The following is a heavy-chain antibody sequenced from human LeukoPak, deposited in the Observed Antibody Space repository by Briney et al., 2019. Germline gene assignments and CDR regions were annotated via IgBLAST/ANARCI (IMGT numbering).Heavy chain of an antibody. J-gene: IGHJ4*02. D-gene: IGHD4-17*01. CDR3: AKAGYGAYGDY. Sequence: SETLSLTCSVSGGSISSRSYYWGWVRQPPGKGLEWIGSTYYTGSTYYNPSLRSRVSISGDTSKNQVSLKVNSVTAADTAVYYCAKAGYGAYGDYWGQGTLVTVSS. CDR1: GGSISSRSYY. CDR2: TYYTGST. V-gene: IGHV4-39*01.